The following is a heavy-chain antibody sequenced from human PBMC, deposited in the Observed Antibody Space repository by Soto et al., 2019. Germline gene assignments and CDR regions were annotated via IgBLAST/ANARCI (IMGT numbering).Heavy chain of an antibody. D-gene: IGHD3-22*01. V-gene: IGHV3-30-3*01. CDR2: ISYDGSNK. CDR1: GFTFSRYA. J-gene: IGHJ4*02. Sequence: QVQLVESGGGVVQPGRSLRLSCAASGFTFSRYAMHWVRQAPGKGLEWVAVISYDGSNKYYADSVKGRFTISRDNSKNTLYLQMNSLRAEDTAVYYCASSTAGWLLPFDYWGQGTLVTVSS. CDR3: ASSTAGWLLPFDY.